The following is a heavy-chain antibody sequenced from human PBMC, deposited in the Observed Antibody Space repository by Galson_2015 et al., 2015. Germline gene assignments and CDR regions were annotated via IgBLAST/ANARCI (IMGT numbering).Heavy chain of an antibody. CDR1: GYTFTSYG. J-gene: IGHJ4*02. CDR3: AILPSGWYAY. D-gene: IGHD6-19*01. V-gene: IGHV1-18*04. CDR2: ISGYNDNT. Sequence: QSGAEVKKPGESLTISCKASGYTFTSYGISWVRQAPGQGLEWMGWISGYNDNTNYAQKLQGRVTMTTDTSTSTAYMELRSLRSDDTAVYYCAILPSGWYAYWGQGTLVTVSS.